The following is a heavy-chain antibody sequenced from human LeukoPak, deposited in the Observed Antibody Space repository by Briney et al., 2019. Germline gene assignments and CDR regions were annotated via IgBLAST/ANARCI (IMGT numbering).Heavy chain of an antibody. Sequence: GGSLRLSCAASGFTFSSYEMNWVRQAPEKGLEWVSYISSGGGTIFYAYSVKGRFTISRDSAENSLYLQMDSLRAEDTAVYYCARRWAGTGSPYWYFDLWGRGTLVTVSS. CDR3: ARRWAGTGSPYWYFDL. CDR1: GFTFSSYE. D-gene: IGHD3/OR15-3a*01. V-gene: IGHV3-48*03. J-gene: IGHJ2*01. CDR2: ISSGGGTI.